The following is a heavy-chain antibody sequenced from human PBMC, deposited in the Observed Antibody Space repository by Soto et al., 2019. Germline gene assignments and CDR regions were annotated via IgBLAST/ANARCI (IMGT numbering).Heavy chain of an antibody. CDR1: GGSVSSGSYY. V-gene: IGHV4-61*01. CDR2: IYYSGST. J-gene: IGHJ4*02. D-gene: IGHD6-13*01. Sequence: QVQLQESGPGLVKPSETLSLSCTVSGGSVSSGSYYWSWIRQPPGKGLEWIGYIYYSGSTNYNPSLKSRVTISIDTSKNQFSLKLNSVTAADTAVYYCARVSSSWYLGADYWGQGTLVTVSS. CDR3: ARVSSSWYLGADY.